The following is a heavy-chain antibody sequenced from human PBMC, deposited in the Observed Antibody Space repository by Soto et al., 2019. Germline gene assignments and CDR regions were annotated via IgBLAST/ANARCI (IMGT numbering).Heavy chain of an antibody. D-gene: IGHD4-17*01. J-gene: IGHJ4*02. CDR2: IIPKFGTT. Sequence: QVQLVQSGAEVKKPGSSVKVSCKAYGGTFSTYGMNWVRLAPGQGLEWMGGIIPKFGTTNYAQKFQGRVTITADESTNTAYMEINYLRSEDTAVYFCARELDPYYGGKSLSLAYWGQGTLVTVSS. V-gene: IGHV1-69*13. CDR1: GGTFSTYG. CDR3: ARELDPYYGGKSLSLAY.